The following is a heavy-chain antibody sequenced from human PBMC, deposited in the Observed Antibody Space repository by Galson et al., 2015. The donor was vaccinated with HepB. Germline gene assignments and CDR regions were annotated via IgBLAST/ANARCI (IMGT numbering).Heavy chain of an antibody. J-gene: IGHJ6*04. Sequence: SLRLSCAASGFTFSDYYMSWIRQPPGKGLEWISYITSTSRTVWYADSVKGRFTISRDNTGDSLFLEINSLRVDDTAVYYCATYDRGAFHPWGKGTTVTASP. V-gene: IGHV3-11*01. CDR2: ITSTSRTV. CDR1: GFTFSDYY. CDR3: ATYDRGAFHP. D-gene: IGHD3-3*01.